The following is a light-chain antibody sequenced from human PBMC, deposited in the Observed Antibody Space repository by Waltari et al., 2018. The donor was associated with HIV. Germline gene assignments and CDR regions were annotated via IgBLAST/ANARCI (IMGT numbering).Light chain of an antibody. V-gene: IGLV3-21*02. CDR3: QVWESRIEHMV. CDR2: DDS. CDR1: HIGRKG. J-gene: IGLJ2*01. Sequence: SYVLTQPPSVSVAPGQTARITCAGNHIGRKGVHWYQHKPGQAPVLVVHDDSDRPSGIPDQFSGSKSGSTATLSISGAEVGDEADYYCQVWESRIEHMVFGGGTKLTVL.